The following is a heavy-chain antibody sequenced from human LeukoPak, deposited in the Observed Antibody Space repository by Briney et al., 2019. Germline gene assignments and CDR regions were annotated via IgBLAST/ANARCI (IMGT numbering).Heavy chain of an antibody. Sequence: GGSLRLSCTASGFTVSSNYMSWVRQAPGKGLEWVSVIYSGGNTYYADSVKGRFTISRDNSKNTMYLQMNSLRAEDTAVYYCAKSLPYCSSTSCHYFDYWGQGTLLTVSS. CDR1: GFTVSSNY. V-gene: IGHV3-53*05. CDR3: AKSLPYCSSTSCHYFDY. J-gene: IGHJ4*02. CDR2: IYSGGNT. D-gene: IGHD2-2*01.